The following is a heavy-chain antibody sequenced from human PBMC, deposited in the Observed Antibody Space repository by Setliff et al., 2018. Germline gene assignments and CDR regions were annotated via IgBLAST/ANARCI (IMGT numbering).Heavy chain of an antibody. D-gene: IGHD3-10*01. CDR3: AGSHGSGGYYSDAPYYFQY. Sequence: PSETLSLTCTVSGGSISRYHWSWIRQPPGKEMEWIGYMHYTGTASFNPALKSRVSIFVDASKDHFSLHLSSVTAADTAMYYCAGSHGSGGYYSDAPYYFQYWGQGTLVTVSS. CDR2: MHYTGTA. J-gene: IGHJ4*02. CDR1: GGSISRYH. V-gene: IGHV4-59*01.